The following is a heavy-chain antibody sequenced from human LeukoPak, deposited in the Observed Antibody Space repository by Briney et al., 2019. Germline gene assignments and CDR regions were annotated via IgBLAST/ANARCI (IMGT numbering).Heavy chain of an antibody. J-gene: IGHJ4*02. CDR3: ARDRHYYGSGDGY. CDR1: VYTFTGYY. CDR2: INPNSGGT. V-gene: IGHV1-2*02. Sequence: VASVKVSCKASVYTFTGYYMHWVRQAPGQGLEWMGWINPNSGGTNYAQKFQGRVTMTRDTSISTAYMELSRLRSDDTAVYYCARDRHYYGSGDGYWGQGTLVTVSS. D-gene: IGHD3-10*01.